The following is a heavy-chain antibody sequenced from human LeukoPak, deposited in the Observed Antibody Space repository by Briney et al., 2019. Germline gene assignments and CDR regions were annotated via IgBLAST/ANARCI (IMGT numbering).Heavy chain of an antibody. V-gene: IGHV1-18*01. CDR2: ISAYNGNT. D-gene: IGHD1-26*01. Sequence: ASVKVSCKASGYTFTSYGISWVRQAPGQGLEWMGWISAYNGNTNYAQKLQGRVTMTTDTSTSTAYMELRSLRSDDTAVYYCARDDGRWELLGFDCWGQGTLVTVSS. CDR1: GYTFTSYG. CDR3: ARDDGRWELLGFDC. J-gene: IGHJ4*02.